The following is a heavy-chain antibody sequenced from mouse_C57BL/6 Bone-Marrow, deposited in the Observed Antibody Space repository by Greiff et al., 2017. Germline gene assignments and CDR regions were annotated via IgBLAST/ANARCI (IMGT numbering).Heavy chain of an antibody. J-gene: IGHJ3*01. V-gene: IGHV1-64*01. CDR1: GYTFTSYW. CDR2: IHPNSGST. CDR3: AREGYYGSSRTFAY. Sequence: QVQQPGAELVKPGASVKLSCKASGYTFTSYWMHWVKQRPGQGLEWIGLIHPNSGSTNYNEKFKSKATLTVDKSSSTAYMQLSSLTSEDSAVYYCAREGYYGSSRTFAYWGQGTLVTVSA. D-gene: IGHD1-1*01.